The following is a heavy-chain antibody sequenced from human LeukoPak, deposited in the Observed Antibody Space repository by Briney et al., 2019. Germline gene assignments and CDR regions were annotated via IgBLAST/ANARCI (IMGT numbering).Heavy chain of an antibody. CDR1: GFTFSSFA. CDR2: ITGSHAHT. CDR3: TKDPNGDYVGAFDP. D-gene: IGHD4-17*01. J-gene: IGHJ5*02. Sequence: PWGSLTLSCAASGFTFSSFAMTWLRQAPGKGREWFSSITGSHAHTYNTDSVKGRFTISRDNSQNTLYRQMNSLRTEETAAYYSTKDPNGDYVGAFDPWGQGTLVTVSS. V-gene: IGHV3-23*01.